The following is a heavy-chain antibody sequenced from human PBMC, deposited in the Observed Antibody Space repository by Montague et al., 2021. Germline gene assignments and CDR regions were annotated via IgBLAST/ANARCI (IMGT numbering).Heavy chain of an antibody. CDR3: ARERDRYYYMDI. J-gene: IGHJ6*03. V-gene: IGHV4-38-2*02. CDR1: RSLINSDYY. CDR2: VSHGGRT. Sequence: SETLSLTCTVSRSLINSDYYWGWIRQPPGMGLAWMGSVSHGGRTYYNPSLKSRVTISVDTSNNHFSLKLSSVTAADTAMYYCARERDRYYYMDIWGKGTTVTVSS.